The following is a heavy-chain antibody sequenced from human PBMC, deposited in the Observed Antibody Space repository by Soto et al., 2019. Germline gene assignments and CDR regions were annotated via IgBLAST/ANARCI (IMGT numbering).Heavy chain of an antibody. V-gene: IGHV4-31*03. CDR1: GGSISSGGYY. Sequence: QVQLQESGPGLVKPSQTLSLTCTVSGGSISSGGYYWSWIRQHPGKGLEWIGYIHYSGSTSYNPSPKSRVTISVDTSKNQFSLKLSSVTAADTAVYYCARLTGDYVIDYWGQGTLVTVSS. J-gene: IGHJ4*02. CDR2: IHYSGST. D-gene: IGHD4-17*01. CDR3: ARLTGDYVIDY.